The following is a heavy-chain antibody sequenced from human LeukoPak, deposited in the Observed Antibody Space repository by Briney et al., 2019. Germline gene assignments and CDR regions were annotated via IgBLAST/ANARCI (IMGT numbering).Heavy chain of an antibody. CDR2: FSSGGGT. D-gene: IGHD6-13*01. V-gene: IGHV3-23*01. J-gene: IGHJ4*02. Sequence: QTGGSLRLSCAASGFTFSSYAMSWVRQAPGKGLEWVSAFSSGGGTYYADSVRGRFTISRDSSKNTLYLQMNSLRAEDTAVYFCAKHTSSWSDFDYWGQGTLVTVSS. CDR1: GFTFSSYA. CDR3: AKHTSSWSDFDY.